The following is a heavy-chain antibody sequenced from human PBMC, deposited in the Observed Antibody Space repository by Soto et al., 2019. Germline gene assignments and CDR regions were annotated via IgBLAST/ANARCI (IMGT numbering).Heavy chain of an antibody. J-gene: IGHJ5*02. CDR2: IYYSGST. CDR1: GGSISSGDYY. V-gene: IGHV4-30-4*01. Sequence: PSETLSLTCTVSGGSISSGDYYWSWIRQPPGKGLEWIGYIYYSGSTYYNPSLKSRVTISVDTSKNQFSLKLSSVTASDTAVYYCARDRGNDAGWFDPWGQGTLVTVSS. D-gene: IGHD1-1*01. CDR3: ARDRGNDAGWFDP.